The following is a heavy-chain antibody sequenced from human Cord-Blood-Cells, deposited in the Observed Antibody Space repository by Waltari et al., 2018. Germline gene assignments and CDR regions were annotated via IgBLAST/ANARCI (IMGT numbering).Heavy chain of an antibody. D-gene: IGHD3-3*01. V-gene: IGHV4-34*01. J-gene: IGHJ3*02. Sequence: QVQLQQWGAGLLKPSETLSLTCAVYGGSFSGYYWSWIRQPPGKGLEWIGEINHSGSTNYNPSLKSRVTMSVDTSKNQFSLKLSSVTAADTAVYYCAGSLGSGYYVPDAFDIWGQGTMVTVSS. CDR1: GGSFSGYY. CDR2: INHSGST. CDR3: AGSLGSGYYVPDAFDI.